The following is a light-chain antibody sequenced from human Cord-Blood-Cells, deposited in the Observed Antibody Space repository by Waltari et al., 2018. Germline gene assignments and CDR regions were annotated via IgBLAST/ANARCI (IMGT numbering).Light chain of an antibody. Sequence: QSALTQPPSASGSPGQSVTISCTGTSSDVGGYNYVSWYQPHPGKAPKLRIYEVSKRPSGVPDRFSGSKSGNTASLTVSGLQAEDEADYYCSSYTGSNNLVFGGGTKLTVL. CDR3: SSYTGSNNLV. J-gene: IGLJ3*02. CDR1: SSDVGGYNY. CDR2: EVS. V-gene: IGLV2-8*01.